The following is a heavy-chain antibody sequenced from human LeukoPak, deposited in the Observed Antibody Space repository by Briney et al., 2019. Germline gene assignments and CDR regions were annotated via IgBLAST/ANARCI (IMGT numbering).Heavy chain of an antibody. Sequence: GRSLRLSCAASGFIISNFAMHWVRQAPGKGLEWEAVISYDGSNKYYADSVKGRFTISRDNSKNTLYLQMDSLRAEDTAVFYCAKLSGYMYYFDYWGQGTLVTVSS. CDR3: AKLSGYMYYFDY. CDR2: ISYDGSNK. V-gene: IGHV3-30*18. D-gene: IGHD3-22*01. CDR1: GFIISNFA. J-gene: IGHJ4*01.